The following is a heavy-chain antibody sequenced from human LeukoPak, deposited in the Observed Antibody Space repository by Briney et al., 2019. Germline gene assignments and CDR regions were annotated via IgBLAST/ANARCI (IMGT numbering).Heavy chain of an antibody. J-gene: IGHJ6*02. CDR2: INPNSGGT. V-gene: IGHV1-2*02. Sequence: GASVKVSCKASGYTFTGYYMHWVRQAPGQGLEWMGWINPNSGGTNYAQKFQGRVTMTRDTSISTAYMELSRLRSDDTAVYYCARRSRGLELRVYGMDVWGQGTTVTVSS. D-gene: IGHD1-7*01. CDR1: GYTFTGYY. CDR3: ARRSRGLELRVYGMDV.